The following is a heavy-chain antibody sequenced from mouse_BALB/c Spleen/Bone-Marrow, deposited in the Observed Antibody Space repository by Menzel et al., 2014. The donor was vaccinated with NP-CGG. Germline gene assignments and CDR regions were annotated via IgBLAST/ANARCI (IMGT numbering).Heavy chain of an antibody. V-gene: IGHV1-69*02. J-gene: IGHJ2*01. CDR3: TRTYEYFDY. D-gene: IGHD2-3*01. CDR1: GYTFTSYW. CDR2: IYPSDNYT. Sequence: QVQLKESGAELVRPGASVKLSCKASGYTFTSYWINWVKQRPGQGLEWIGNIYPSDNYTNYNRKFKDKATLTVDKSSSTAYMQLSSPTSEDSAVYYCTRTYEYFDYWGQGTTLTVSS.